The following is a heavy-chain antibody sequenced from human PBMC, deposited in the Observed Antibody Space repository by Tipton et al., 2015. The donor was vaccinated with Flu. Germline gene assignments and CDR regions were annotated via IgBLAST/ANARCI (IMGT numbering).Heavy chain of an antibody. CDR3: ARYCSSTSCFFLDAFDI. Sequence: LRLSCAASGFTFSSYGMHWIRQPPGKGLEWIGEINHSGSTNYNPSLKSRVTISVDTSKNQFSLKLSSVTAADTAVYYCARYCSSTSCFFLDAFDIWGQGTMVTVSS. D-gene: IGHD2-2*01. CDR1: GFTFSSYG. J-gene: IGHJ3*02. V-gene: IGHV4-34*01. CDR2: INHSGST.